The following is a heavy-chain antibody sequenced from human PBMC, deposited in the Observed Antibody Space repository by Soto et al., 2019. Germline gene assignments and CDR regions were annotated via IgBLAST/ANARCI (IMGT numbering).Heavy chain of an antibody. Sequence: QVQLVESGGGVVQPGRSLRFSCAASGFTFSSYAMHWVRQAPGKGLEWVAVISYDGSNKYYADSVKGRFTISRDNSKNTLYLQMNSLRAEDTAVYYCARVDTATAFGAFDIWGQGTMVTVSS. CDR2: ISYDGSNK. CDR1: GFTFSSYA. J-gene: IGHJ3*02. CDR3: ARVDTATAFGAFDI. D-gene: IGHD5-18*01. V-gene: IGHV3-30-3*01.